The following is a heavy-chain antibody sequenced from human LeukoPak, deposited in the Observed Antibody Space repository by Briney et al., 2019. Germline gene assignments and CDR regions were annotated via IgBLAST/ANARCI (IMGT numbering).Heavy chain of an antibody. CDR3: ARDGDPISAAGTMLDY. Sequence: GRSLRLSCAASGFTFSSHAMHWVRQAPGKGLESVASILYDGGDNYYTGSVKGRFTISRDNSKKTLDLQMNSLRPEDTAVYFCARDGDPISAAGTMLDYWGLGTLVIVSS. J-gene: IGHJ4*02. CDR2: ILYDGGDN. V-gene: IGHV3-30*04. D-gene: IGHD6-13*01. CDR1: GFTFSSHA.